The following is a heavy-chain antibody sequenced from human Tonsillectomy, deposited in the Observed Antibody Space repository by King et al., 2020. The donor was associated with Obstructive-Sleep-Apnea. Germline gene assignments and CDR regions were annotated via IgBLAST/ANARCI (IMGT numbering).Heavy chain of an antibody. V-gene: IGHV3-30*04. CDR3: ARDNVVVVAATPEYYFDY. CDR1: GFTFSSYA. Sequence: AQLVQSGGGVVQPGRSLRLSCAASGFTFSSYAMHWVRQAPGKGLEWVAVISYDGSNKHYADSVKGRFTISRDNSKTQLYLQMNSLRAEDTAVYYCARDNVVVVAATPEYYFDYWAREPWSPSPQ. J-gene: IGHJ4*02. CDR2: ISYDGSNK. D-gene: IGHD2-15*01.